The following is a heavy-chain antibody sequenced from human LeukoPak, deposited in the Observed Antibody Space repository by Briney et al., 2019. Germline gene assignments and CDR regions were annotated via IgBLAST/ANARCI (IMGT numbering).Heavy chain of an antibody. J-gene: IGHJ5*02. CDR1: GVSISSGGYS. D-gene: IGHD6-13*01. V-gene: IGHV4-30-2*01. CDR3: ARARGAAASGWFDP. Sequence: SQTLSLTCAVSGVSISSGGYSWSWIGQPPGKGLEWIGYIYHSGSTYYNPSLKSRVTISVDRSKNQFSLKLSSVTAADTAVYYCARARGAAASGWFDPWGQGTLVTVSS. CDR2: IYHSGST.